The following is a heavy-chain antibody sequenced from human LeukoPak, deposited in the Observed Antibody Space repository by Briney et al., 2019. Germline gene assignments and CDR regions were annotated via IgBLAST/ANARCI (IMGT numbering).Heavy chain of an antibody. CDR1: GGSISLSYYY. Sequence: SGTLSLTRSVSGGSISLSYYYWGWIRQPPGKALEWIGSVYYSGTTSYNPSLKSRVTISVDMSKNHFSLRLSSVTAADTAMYYCARGTLYSGWSYYFDYWGQGSQVTVSS. V-gene: IGHV4-39*07. CDR2: VYYSGTT. D-gene: IGHD6-19*01. J-gene: IGHJ4*02. CDR3: ARGTLYSGWSYYFDY.